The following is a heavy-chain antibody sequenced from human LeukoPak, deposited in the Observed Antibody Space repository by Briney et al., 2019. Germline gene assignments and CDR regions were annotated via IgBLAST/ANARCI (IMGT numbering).Heavy chain of an antibody. J-gene: IGHJ5*02. CDR2: INSDGSST. CDR1: GFTFSSYW. CDR3: ARGRQVVVVAAHNWFDP. D-gene: IGHD2-15*01. V-gene: IGHV3-74*01. Sequence: GGSLRLSCAASGFTFSSYWMHWVRQAPGKGLVWVSRINSDGSSTSYADSVKGRFTISRDNVKNTLYLQMNSLRAEDTAVYYCARGRQVVVVAAHNWFDPWGQGTLVTVSS.